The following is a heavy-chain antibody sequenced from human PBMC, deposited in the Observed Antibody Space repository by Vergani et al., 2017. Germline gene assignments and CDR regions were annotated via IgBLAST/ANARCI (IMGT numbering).Heavy chain of an antibody. J-gene: IGHJ6*02. CDR1: GGSISTYY. Sequence: QVQLQESGPGLVKPSETLSLTCSVSGGSISTYYWSWIRQPPGKGLEWIGYIYYSGSTNYNPSLKSRVTISVDTSKHQFSLKLTSVTAADTAVYYCAVLSASYSGMDVWGQGTTVTVSS. V-gene: IGHV4-59*01. CDR3: AVLSASYSGMDV. D-gene: IGHD4/OR15-4a*01. CDR2: IYYSGST.